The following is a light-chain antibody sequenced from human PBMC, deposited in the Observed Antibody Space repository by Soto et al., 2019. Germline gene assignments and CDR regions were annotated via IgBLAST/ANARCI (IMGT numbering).Light chain of an antibody. V-gene: IGKV3-11*01. CDR1: QRVSSY. Sequence: EVVLTQSPATLSLSPGERATLSCRASQRVSSYLAWYQQKPGQAPRLLIYDASNRATGIPARFSGSGSGTDFTLTINSLEPEDFAVYYCQQRADSWTFGQGTKVEI. CDR3: QQRADSWT. J-gene: IGKJ1*01. CDR2: DAS.